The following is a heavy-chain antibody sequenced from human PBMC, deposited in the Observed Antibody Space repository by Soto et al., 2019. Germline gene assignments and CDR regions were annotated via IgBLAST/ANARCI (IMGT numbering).Heavy chain of an antibody. CDR1: CGSFIGYY. J-gene: IGHJ5*02. CDR2: INHSGST. D-gene: IGHD3-10*01. CDR3: ARGDIRGFGELSSWFDT. V-gene: IGHV4-34*01. Sequence: SETLSLTCAFYCGSFIGYYWSWIRQPPGKGLEWIGEINHSGSTNYNPSLKSRVTISVDTSKNQFSLKLSSVTAADTAVYYCARGDIRGFGELSSWFDTWGQGTLVTVSS.